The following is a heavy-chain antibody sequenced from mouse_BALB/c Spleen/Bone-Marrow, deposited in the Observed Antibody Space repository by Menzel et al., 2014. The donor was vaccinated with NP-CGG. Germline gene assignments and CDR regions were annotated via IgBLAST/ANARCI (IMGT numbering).Heavy chain of an antibody. CDR2: INSNGGST. Sequence: EVMLVESGGGLVQPGGSLKLSCAASGFTFSSYGMSWVRQTPDKRLELVATINSNGGSTYYPGSVKGRFTISRDNAKNTLYLQMSSLKSEDTAMYYCARPYRYYFDYWGQGTTLTVSS. J-gene: IGHJ2*01. CDR1: GFTFSSYG. CDR3: ARPYRYYFDY. V-gene: IGHV5-6-3*01. D-gene: IGHD2-14*01.